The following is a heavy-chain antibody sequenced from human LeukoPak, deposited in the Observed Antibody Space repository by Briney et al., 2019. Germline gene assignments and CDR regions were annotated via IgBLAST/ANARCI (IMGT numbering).Heavy chain of an antibody. CDR1: TFTFSSYS. D-gene: IGHD6-13*01. Sequence: GGSLRLSCAASTFTFSSYSMNWVRQAPGKGLEWVSSIGSSGTYIYYADSVKGRFTISRDNAKNSLYLQMNSLRAEDTAVYYCAREVSSSWYEGGYFDYWGQGTLVTVSS. V-gene: IGHV3-21*01. J-gene: IGHJ4*02. CDR2: IGSSGTYI. CDR3: AREVSSSWYEGGYFDY.